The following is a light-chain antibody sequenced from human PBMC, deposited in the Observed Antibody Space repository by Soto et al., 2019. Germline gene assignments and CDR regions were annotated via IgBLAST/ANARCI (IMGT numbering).Light chain of an antibody. V-gene: IGLV2-11*01. CDR1: SSDVGGYNY. Sequence: QSALTQPRSVSGSPGQSVTISCTVTSSDVGGYNYVSWYQKHPGQAPKLLIYDVSERPSGVPDRFSGSKSGNTASLTISGLQIEDESDYFCCSHAGSNSPYVFGSGTKVTVL. CDR3: CSHAGSNSPYV. J-gene: IGLJ1*01. CDR2: DVS.